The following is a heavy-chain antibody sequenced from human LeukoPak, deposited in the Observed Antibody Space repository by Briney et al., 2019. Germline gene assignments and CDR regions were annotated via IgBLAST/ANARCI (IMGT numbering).Heavy chain of an antibody. J-gene: IGHJ4*02. CDR3: TTVPKSYYDSSGYDSDFDY. CDR1: GFSFSDYW. CDR2: ITPDGSGK. Sequence: GGSLRLSCAASGFSFSDYWMSWVRQAPGNGLEWVADITPDGSGKTYVDSVKGRFTISRDNAKQSLYLQMDTLTAEDTAVYYCTTVPKSYYDSSGYDSDFDYWGQGTLVTVSS. V-gene: IGHV3-7*01. D-gene: IGHD3-22*01.